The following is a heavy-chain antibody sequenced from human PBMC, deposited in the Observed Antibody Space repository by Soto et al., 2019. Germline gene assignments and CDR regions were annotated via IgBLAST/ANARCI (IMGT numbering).Heavy chain of an antibody. D-gene: IGHD2-15*01. CDR2: ISNGGSDK. CDR1: GFSVWNYG. V-gene: IGHV3-30*02. CDR3: AHSVGC. J-gene: IGHJ4*02. Sequence: PGGCTELSCAASGFSVWNYGLPGVRQAPGKGLEWVAFISNGGSDKYYANSVKGRFTISRDNSKNTLYLQLNGLRDGETGVSFCAHSVGCWGQALLVTVSS.